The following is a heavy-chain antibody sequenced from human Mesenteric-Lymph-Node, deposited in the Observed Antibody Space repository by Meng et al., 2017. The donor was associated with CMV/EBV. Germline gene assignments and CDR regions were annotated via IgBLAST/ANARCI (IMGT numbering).Heavy chain of an antibody. Sequence: SVKVSCKASGGSFSTYTMTWVRRAPGQGLEWMGRIVTLLGITNYAQKFQDRVTITVDRSTSTVYMELSSLRSDDTAIYYCATDRSVVVAAPDIWGQGTTVTVSS. CDR1: GGSFSTYT. D-gene: IGHD2-15*01. V-gene: IGHV1-69*04. CDR2: IVTLLGIT. CDR3: ATDRSVVVAAPDI. J-gene: IGHJ6*02.